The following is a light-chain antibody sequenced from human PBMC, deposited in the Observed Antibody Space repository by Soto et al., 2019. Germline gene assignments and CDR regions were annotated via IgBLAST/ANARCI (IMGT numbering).Light chain of an antibody. CDR2: GAS. CDR3: QQYDTSPPMCT. V-gene: IGKV3-20*01. J-gene: IGKJ2*02. CDR1: QSFSNNY. Sequence: EIVLTRAPGTLSVSPCERATLSCRASQSFSNNYLAWYQQKPGQAPRLLIYGASNSATGIPDRFSGSGSGTDFTLTISRLEPDDVAVYYCQQYDTSPPMCTFGQGTKVDIK.